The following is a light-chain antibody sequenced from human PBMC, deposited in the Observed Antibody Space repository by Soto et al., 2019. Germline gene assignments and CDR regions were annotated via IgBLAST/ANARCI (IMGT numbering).Light chain of an antibody. V-gene: IGLV2-14*01. CDR2: DVS. CDR1: SSDVGGYNY. Sequence: QSVLTQPASGSGSPGQSITISCTGISSDVGGYNYVSWYQQHPGKAPKFMIYDVSNRPSGVSNRFSGSKSGNTASLTISGLQAEDEADYYCSSYTTSNTRQIVFGTGTKVTVL. CDR3: SSYTTSNTRQIV. J-gene: IGLJ1*01.